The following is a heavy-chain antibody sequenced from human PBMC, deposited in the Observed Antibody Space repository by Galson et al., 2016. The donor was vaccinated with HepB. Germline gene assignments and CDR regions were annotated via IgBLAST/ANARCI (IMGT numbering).Heavy chain of an antibody. V-gene: IGHV2-5*02. D-gene: IGHD6-25*01. J-gene: IGHJ4*02. Sequence: PALVKPTQTLTLTCTFSGFSLSTSGVAVGWIRQPPGKALEWLALIYWDDDKNYSPPLKSRLTVTKDTSKNQVVLTMTNMDPVDTGTYYCAHLMAAGYFDYWGQGTLVTDSS. CDR3: AHLMAAGYFDY. CDR2: IYWDDDK. CDR1: GFSLSTSGVA.